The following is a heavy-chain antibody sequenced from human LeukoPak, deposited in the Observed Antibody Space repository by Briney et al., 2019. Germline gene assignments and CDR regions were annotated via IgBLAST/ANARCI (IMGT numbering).Heavy chain of an antibody. CDR1: GGSFSGYY. J-gene: IGHJ5*02. Sequence: PSETLSLTCAVYGGSFSGYYWSWIRQPPGKGLEGIGEINHSGSTNYSPSLKSRFTISVDTSKNQFSLRLSSVTAADTAVYYCARGGIVLLWFGELSDNWFDPGGQGTVVTVSS. CDR3: ARGGIVLLWFGELSDNWFDP. CDR2: INHSGST. D-gene: IGHD3-10*01. V-gene: IGHV4-34*01.